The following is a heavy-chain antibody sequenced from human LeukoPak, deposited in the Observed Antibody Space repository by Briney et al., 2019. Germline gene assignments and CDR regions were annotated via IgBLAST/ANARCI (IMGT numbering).Heavy chain of an antibody. CDR1: GFTFSSYA. CDR3: ANPYDILTGYAPG. Sequence: GGSLRLSCAASGFTFSSYAMSWVRQAPGKGLEWVSAISGSGGSTYYADSVKGRFTISRDNSKNTLYLQMNSLRAEDTAVYYYANPYDILTGYAPGWGQGTLVTVSS. CDR2: ISGSGGST. J-gene: IGHJ4*02. V-gene: IGHV3-23*01. D-gene: IGHD3-9*01.